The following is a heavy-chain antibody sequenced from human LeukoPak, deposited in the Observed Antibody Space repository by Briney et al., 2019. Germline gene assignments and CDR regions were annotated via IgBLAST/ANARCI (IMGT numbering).Heavy chain of an antibody. J-gene: IGHJ3*02. CDR3: AKEPRSSIAARQSRFDAFDI. D-gene: IGHD6-6*01. Sequence: PGGSLRLSCAASGFTFSSYAMSWVRQAPGKGLEWVSASSGSGGSTYYADSVKGRFTISRDNSKNTLYLQMNSLRAEDTAVYYCAKEPRSSIAARQSRFDAFDIWGQGTMVTVSS. CDR2: SSGSGGST. V-gene: IGHV3-23*01. CDR1: GFTFSSYA.